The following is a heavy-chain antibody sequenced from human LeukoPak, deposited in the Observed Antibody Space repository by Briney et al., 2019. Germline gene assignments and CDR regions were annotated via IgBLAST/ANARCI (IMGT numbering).Heavy chain of an antibody. D-gene: IGHD3-10*01. J-gene: IGHJ6*02. V-gene: IGHV5-51*01. Sequence: GESLKISCKGSGYTFTNYWIGWVRQMPGKGLEWIGIIYPADSDTRYSPSLEGQATISADKSISTAYLQWSSLKASDTAIYYCAKGFSGTYFGMDVWGQGTTVTVSS. CDR1: GYTFTNYW. CDR3: AKGFSGTYFGMDV. CDR2: IYPADSDT.